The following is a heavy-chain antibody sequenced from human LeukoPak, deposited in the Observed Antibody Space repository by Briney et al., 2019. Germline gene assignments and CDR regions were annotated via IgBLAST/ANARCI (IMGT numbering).Heavy chain of an antibody. CDR2: ISSDGSST. CDR3: ARGGSGAFYYWGMDV. CDR1: RFTFSTYS. J-gene: IGHJ6*02. Sequence: GGSLRLSCAASRFTFSTYSINWVRQAPGKGLVWVSRISSDGSSTSYADSVKGRFTISRDNAKNTLYLQMNSLRAEDTALYYCARGGSGAFYYWGMDVWGHGSTVTVFS. V-gene: IGHV3-74*01. D-gene: IGHD3-10*01.